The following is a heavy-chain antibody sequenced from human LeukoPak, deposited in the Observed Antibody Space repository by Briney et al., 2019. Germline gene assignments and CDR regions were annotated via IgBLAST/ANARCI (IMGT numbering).Heavy chain of an antibody. CDR3: ARDLIAVDGKGGFDY. D-gene: IGHD6-19*01. CDR1: GYTFTGYY. CDR2: INPNSGGT. V-gene: IGHV1-2*06. J-gene: IGHJ4*02. Sequence: ASVKVSCKASGYTFTGYYMHWVRQAPGQGLEWMGRINPNSGGTNYAQKFQGRVTMTRDTSISTAYMELSRLRSDDTAVYYCARDLIAVDGKGGFDYWGQGTLVTVSS.